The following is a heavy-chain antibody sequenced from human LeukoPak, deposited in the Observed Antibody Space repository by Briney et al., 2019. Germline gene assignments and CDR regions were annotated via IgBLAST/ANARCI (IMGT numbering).Heavy chain of an antibody. D-gene: IGHD4-17*01. V-gene: IGHV5-51*01. J-gene: IGHJ6*02. CDR2: IYPVDSDT. Sequence: GESLKISCKASGYSFTFTKNWIGWVRQVPGKGLEWMGIIYPVDSDTRYNPSFQGQVTISVDKSISTSYLQWSSLKASDTAIYYCARHLATVTASRQYSYYGMDVWGRGTTVTVSS. CDR3: ARHLATVTASRQYSYYGMDV. CDR1: GYSFTFTKNW.